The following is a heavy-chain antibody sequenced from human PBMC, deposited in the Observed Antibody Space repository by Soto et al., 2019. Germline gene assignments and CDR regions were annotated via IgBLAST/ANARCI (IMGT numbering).Heavy chain of an antibody. CDR1: GFTFSSYW. CDR3: ARDFGSGDDY. V-gene: IGHV3-7*01. D-gene: IGHD3-10*01. Sequence: GGSLSLSCAASGFTFSSYWMSWVRQAPGKGQEWVANIKQDGSEKYDVDSVKGRFTISRDNAKNSLYLQMNSLRAEDTAVYYCARDFGSGDDYWGQGTLVTVSS. J-gene: IGHJ4*02. CDR2: IKQDGSEK.